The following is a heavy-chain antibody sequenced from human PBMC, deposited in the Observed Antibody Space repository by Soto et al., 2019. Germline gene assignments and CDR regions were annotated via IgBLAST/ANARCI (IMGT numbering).Heavy chain of an antibody. D-gene: IGHD3-22*01. CDR3: AGRYNYDSSGLDP. V-gene: IGHV3-11*01. CDR2: ISPSGSSI. Sequence: QVQLVESGGGLVKPGGSLRLSCAASGFIFSDYYMSWVRQAPGTGLEWVSYISPSGSSIYYADSVKGRFTISRDNAENSLFLQMHSLRAEDTAIYYGAGRYNYDSSGLDPWGQGTLVTVSS. J-gene: IGHJ5*02. CDR1: GFIFSDYY.